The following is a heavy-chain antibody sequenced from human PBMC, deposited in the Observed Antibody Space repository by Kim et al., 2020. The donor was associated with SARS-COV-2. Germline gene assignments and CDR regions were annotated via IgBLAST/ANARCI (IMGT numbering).Heavy chain of an antibody. J-gene: IGHJ4*02. D-gene: IGHD5-12*01. CDR1: GFTFSSYE. V-gene: IGHV3-48*03. CDR2: ISGSGTTI. CDR3: TCHADIVITTLDY. Sequence: GGSLRLSCAASGFTFSSYEMNWVRQAPGKGLEWLSSISGSGTTIYYADSVKGRFTISRDHSKNSLYLQMNNLRDEDTAGYYCTCHADIVITTLDYWGQGT.